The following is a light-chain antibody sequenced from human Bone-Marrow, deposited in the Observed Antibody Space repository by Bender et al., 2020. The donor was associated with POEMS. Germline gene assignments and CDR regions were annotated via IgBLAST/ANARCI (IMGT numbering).Light chain of an antibody. CDR3: VSYTNSSALV. CDR2: DVG. Sequence: QSALTQPASVSGSPGQSITISCTGTSSDVGDYNYVSWYQQHPGKAPKLIIYDVGDRPSGISNRFSGSKSGNTASLTISGLQAEDEANYYCVSYTNSSALVFGGGTKVTVL. V-gene: IGLV2-14*03. CDR1: SSDVGDYNY. J-gene: IGLJ3*02.